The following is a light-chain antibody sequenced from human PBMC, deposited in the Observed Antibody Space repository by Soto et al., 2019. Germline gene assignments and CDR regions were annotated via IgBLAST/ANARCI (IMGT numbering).Light chain of an antibody. CDR2: GAS. V-gene: IGKV3-15*01. Sequence: EIVFTQSLCTLSLSPGERATLSCRASQSVSSNLAWYQQKPGQAPRLLIYGASTRATGIPARFSGSGSGTEFTLTISSLQSEDFAVYYCQEYDNWPPEGTFGQGTRLEIK. CDR1: QSVSSN. CDR3: QEYDNWPPEGT. J-gene: IGKJ5*01.